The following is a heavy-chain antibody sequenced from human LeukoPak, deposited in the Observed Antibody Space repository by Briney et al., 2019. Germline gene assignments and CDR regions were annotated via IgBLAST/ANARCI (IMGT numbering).Heavy chain of an antibody. Sequence: SETLSLACTVSGVSISSYYWNWIRQPPGKGLEWIGYIYYSGSTNYNPSLKSRVTISVDTSKNQFSLKLSSVTAADTAVYYCAREPTTGYYSNAFDIWGQGTMVSVSS. CDR1: GVSISSYY. D-gene: IGHD3-22*01. CDR2: IYYSGST. V-gene: IGHV4-59*01. J-gene: IGHJ3*02. CDR3: AREPTTGYYSNAFDI.